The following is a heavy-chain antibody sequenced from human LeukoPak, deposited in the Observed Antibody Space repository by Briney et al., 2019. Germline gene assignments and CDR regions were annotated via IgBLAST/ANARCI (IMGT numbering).Heavy chain of an antibody. CDR2: INPNSGGT. Sequence: ASVKVSCKASGYTFTRYYMHWVRQAPGQGLEWMGWINPNSGGTNYAQKFQGRVTITRDTSITTAYMELSRLRSDDTAVYYCARDVRGAVAGDYYMDVWGKGTTVTVSS. V-gene: IGHV1-2*02. CDR3: ARDVRGAVAGDYYMDV. D-gene: IGHD6-19*01. J-gene: IGHJ6*03. CDR1: GYTFTRYY.